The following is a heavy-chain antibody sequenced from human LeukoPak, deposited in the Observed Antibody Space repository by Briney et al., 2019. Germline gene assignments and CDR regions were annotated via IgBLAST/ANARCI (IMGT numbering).Heavy chain of an antibody. V-gene: IGHV3-30-3*01. CDR1: GFTFSSYA. CDR3: ARDRLTMIVYYFDY. J-gene: IGHJ4*02. D-gene: IGHD3-22*01. CDR2: ISYDGSNK. Sequence: GRSLRLPCAASGFTFSSYAMHWVRQAPGKGLEWVAVISYDGSNKYYADSVKGRFTISRDNSKNTLYLQMNSLRAEDTAVYYCARDRLTMIVYYFDYWGQGTLVTVSS.